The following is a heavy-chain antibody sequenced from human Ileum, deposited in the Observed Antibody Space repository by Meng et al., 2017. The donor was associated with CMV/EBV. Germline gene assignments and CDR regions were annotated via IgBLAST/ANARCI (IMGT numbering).Heavy chain of an antibody. D-gene: IGHD4/OR15-4a*01. CDR3: ARGWTIVSTPYWYFDL. CDR2: THYRGSP. V-gene: IGHV4-61*08. CDR1: GASVSSGDYY. Sequence: GSLRLSCSVSGASVSSGDYYWNWIRQPPGKGLEWIGYTHYRGSPNYNPSLKSRVTISLDTSKNQFSLRLSSATAADTAVYYCARGWTIVSTPYWYFDLWGRGTLVTVSS. J-gene: IGHJ2*01.